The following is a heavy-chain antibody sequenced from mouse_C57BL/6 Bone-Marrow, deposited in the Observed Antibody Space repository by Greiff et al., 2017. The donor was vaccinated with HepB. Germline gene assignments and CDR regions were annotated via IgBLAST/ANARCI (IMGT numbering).Heavy chain of an antibody. V-gene: IGHV5-12*01. CDR3: ARRGVVATDYAMDY. D-gene: IGHD1-1*01. J-gene: IGHJ4*01. Sequence: EVQLVESGGGLVQPGGSLKLSCAASGFTFSDYYMYWVRQTPEKRLEWVAYISNGGGSTYYPDTVKGRFTISRDNAKNTLYLQMSRLKSEDTAMYYCARRGVVATDYAMDYWGQGTSVTVSS. CDR2: ISNGGGST. CDR1: GFTFSDYY.